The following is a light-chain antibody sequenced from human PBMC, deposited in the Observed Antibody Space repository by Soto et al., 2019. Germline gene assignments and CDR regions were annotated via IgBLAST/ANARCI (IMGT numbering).Light chain of an antibody. Sequence: DIQMTQSPSSLSASVGDRVTITCRASQALFKYLSWYQQKPGKAPKLLIYAASTLYSGVPSRFSGSGSATDFTLTINDLQPEDFATYYCQQTYRAPRTFGPGTKVDIK. J-gene: IGKJ3*01. V-gene: IGKV1-39*01. CDR3: QQTYRAPRT. CDR1: QALFKY. CDR2: AAS.